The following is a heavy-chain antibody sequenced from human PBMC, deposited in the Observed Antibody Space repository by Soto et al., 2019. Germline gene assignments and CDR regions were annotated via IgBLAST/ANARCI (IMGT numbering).Heavy chain of an antibody. D-gene: IGHD4-17*01. CDR1: GGSISSDGDS. CDR3: ARGMTTVTTFDY. CDR2: IYHSGST. Sequence: QLQLQESGSGRVKHSQTLYLTCAVSGGSISSDGDSCNWIRQPPGKGLEWIGYIYHSGSTYYNPSLKSRVTISVDRSKNQFSLKLSSVTAADTAVYYCARGMTTVTTFDYWGQGTLVTVSS. J-gene: IGHJ4*02. V-gene: IGHV4-30-2*01.